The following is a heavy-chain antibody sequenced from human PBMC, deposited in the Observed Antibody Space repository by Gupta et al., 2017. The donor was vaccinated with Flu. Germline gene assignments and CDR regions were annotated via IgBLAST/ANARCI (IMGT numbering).Heavy chain of an antibody. D-gene: IGHD6-25*01. CDR1: GYTFSGYY. J-gene: IGHJ6*02. CDR2: INPSGGYT. CDR3: TTEKYGSGDRYGMDV. Sequence: QVQLVQSGAEVKKPGASVKVSCKASGYTFSGYYLYWVRQAPGQGLEWMGMINPSGGYTKYAQKLEGRVTMTGDTSTSTFYMELNSLRAEDTALYYCTTEKYGSGDRYGMDVWGQGTTVIVSS. V-gene: IGHV1-46*04.